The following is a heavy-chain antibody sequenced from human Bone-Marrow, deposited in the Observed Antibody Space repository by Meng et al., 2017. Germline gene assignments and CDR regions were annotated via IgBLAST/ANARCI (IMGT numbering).Heavy chain of an antibody. CDR3: ARAGLQAQGGYYYGRDD. CDR2: IKQDGSEK. J-gene: IGHJ6*02. D-gene: IGHD3-16*01. V-gene: IGHV3-7*01. CDR1: GFTFSSYW. Sequence: GESLKISCAASGFTFSSYWMSWVRQAPGKGLEWVANIKQDGSEKYYVESVKGRFTISRDNAKNSLYLQMNSLRAEDTAVYYCARAGLQAQGGYYYGRDDWGQGTTVTVSS.